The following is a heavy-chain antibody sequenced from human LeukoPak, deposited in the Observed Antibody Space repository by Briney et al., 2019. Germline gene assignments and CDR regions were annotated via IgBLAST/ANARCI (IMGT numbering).Heavy chain of an antibody. CDR2: INPNSGGT. D-gene: IGHD3-22*01. CDR1: GYTFTVYN. CDR3: ARDFSEYYYDSSGYYDY. Sequence: ASVNVSCKASGYTFTVYNMHWVRQAPGQGLEWMGRINPNSGGTNYAQKFQGRVTMTRDTSISTAYMELSRLRSDDTAVYYCARDFSEYYYDSSGYYDYWGQGTLVTVSS. V-gene: IGHV1-2*06. J-gene: IGHJ4*02.